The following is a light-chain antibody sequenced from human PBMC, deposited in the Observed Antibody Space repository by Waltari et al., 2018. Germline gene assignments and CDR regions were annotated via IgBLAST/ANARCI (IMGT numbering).Light chain of an antibody. Sequence: DIFMTQSPATLSVSPGERATLSCRASHSVSSHLAWYQQKPGQAPRLLIYGASTRATSIPARFSGSGSGTKFTLTISSLQSEDFAVYYCQQYNNWPPWTFGQGTKVEIK. J-gene: IGKJ1*01. CDR3: QQYNNWPPWT. CDR2: GAS. CDR1: HSVSSH. V-gene: IGKV3-15*01.